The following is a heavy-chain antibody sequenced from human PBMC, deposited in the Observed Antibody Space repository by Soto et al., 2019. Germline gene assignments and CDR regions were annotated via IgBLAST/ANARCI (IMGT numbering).Heavy chain of an antibody. CDR3: ARSSGGNFGIIIEGSNWFDP. CDR1: GYTFTIYY. CDR2: INPHGGST. D-gene: IGHD3-3*01. V-gene: IGHV1-46*01. J-gene: IGHJ5*02. Sequence: ASVKVSCKAPGYTFTIYYLNLVRQAPGQGLWWIGVINPHGGSTKYAQKFQGRITITRDTSRSTVYMELSSLRSDDTAIYYCARSSGGNFGIIIEGSNWFDPWGQGTLVTVSS.